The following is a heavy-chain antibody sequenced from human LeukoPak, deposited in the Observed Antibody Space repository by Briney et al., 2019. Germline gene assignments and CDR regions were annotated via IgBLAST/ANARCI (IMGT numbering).Heavy chain of an antibody. CDR1: GYTFTGYY. D-gene: IGHD6-6*01. CDR3: AREGGYSSSSIFDY. CDR2: INPNSGGT. V-gene: IGHV1-2*02. Sequence: WASVKVSCKASGYTFTGYYMHWVRQAPGQGLEWMGWINPNSGGTNYAQKFQGRVTMTRDTSISTAHMELSRLRSDDTAVYYCAREGGYSSSSIFDYWGQGTLVTVSS. J-gene: IGHJ4*02.